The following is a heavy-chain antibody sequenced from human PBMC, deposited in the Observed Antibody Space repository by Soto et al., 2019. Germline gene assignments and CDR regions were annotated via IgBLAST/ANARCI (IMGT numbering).Heavy chain of an antibody. CDR2: ISYDGSNK. Sequence: QVQLVESGGGVVQPGRSLRLSCAASGFTFSSYAMHWVRQAPGKGLEWVAVISYDGSNKYYADSVKGRFTISRDNSKNTLYLQMNRLRAEDTAVYYCARDAGGDSGQSYYYYGMDVWGQGTTVTVSS. CDR1: GFTFSSYA. J-gene: IGHJ6*02. V-gene: IGHV3-30-3*01. D-gene: IGHD2-21*01. CDR3: ARDAGGDSGQSYYYYGMDV.